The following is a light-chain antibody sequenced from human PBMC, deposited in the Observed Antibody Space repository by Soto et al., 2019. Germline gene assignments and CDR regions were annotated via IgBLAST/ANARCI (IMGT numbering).Light chain of an antibody. J-gene: IGKJ1*01. CDR1: QSVNAN. CDR2: GAS. V-gene: IGKV3-15*01. Sequence: EVVMTQSPATLSVSPGERATLSCRASQSVNANLAWYQQKPGQAPRLLIHGASNRATGIPARCIGSGFVTEFIITISSLQTEDFSVYYCQQYNTWLWTFDQGTKVDI. CDR3: QQYNTWLWT.